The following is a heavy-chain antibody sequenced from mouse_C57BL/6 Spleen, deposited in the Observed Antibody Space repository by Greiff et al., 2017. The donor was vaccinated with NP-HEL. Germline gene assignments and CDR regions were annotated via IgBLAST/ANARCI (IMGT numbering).Heavy chain of an antibody. J-gene: IGHJ3*01. CDR3: ARHGNYGFAY. V-gene: IGHV1-80*01. D-gene: IGHD2-1*01. CDR2: IYPGDGDT. CDR1: GYAFSSYW. Sequence: VQLQESGAELVKPGASVKISCKASGYAFSSYWMNWVKQRPGKGLEWIGQIYPGDGDTNYNGKFKGKATLTADKSSSTSYMQLSSLTSEDSAVYFCARHGNYGFAYWGQGTLVTVSA.